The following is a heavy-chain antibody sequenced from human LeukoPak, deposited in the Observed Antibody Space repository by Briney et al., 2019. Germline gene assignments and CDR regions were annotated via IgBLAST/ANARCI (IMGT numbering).Heavy chain of an antibody. V-gene: IGHV4-39*07. Sequence: SETLSLTCTVSGGSISSSSYYWGWIRQPPGKGLEWIGSIYYSGSTYYNPSLKSRVTISVDTSKNQFSLKLSSVTAADTAVYYCAREAHDFWSGYPYYYYYMDVWGKGTTVTVSS. CDR2: IYYSGST. D-gene: IGHD3-3*01. CDR3: AREAHDFWSGYPYYYYYMDV. J-gene: IGHJ6*03. CDR1: GGSISSSSYY.